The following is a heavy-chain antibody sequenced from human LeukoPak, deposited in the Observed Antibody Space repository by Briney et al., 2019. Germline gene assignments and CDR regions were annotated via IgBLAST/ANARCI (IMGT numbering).Heavy chain of an antibody. Sequence: GGSLRLSCAASGFTFSSYGMHWVRQAPGEGLEWVAVISYDGSNKYYADSVKGRFTISRDNSKNTLYLQMNSLRAEDTAVYYCAKRGYDYFTNWFDPWGQGTLVTVSS. V-gene: IGHV3-30*18. D-gene: IGHD5-12*01. CDR3: AKRGYDYFTNWFDP. CDR1: GFTFSSYG. CDR2: ISYDGSNK. J-gene: IGHJ5*02.